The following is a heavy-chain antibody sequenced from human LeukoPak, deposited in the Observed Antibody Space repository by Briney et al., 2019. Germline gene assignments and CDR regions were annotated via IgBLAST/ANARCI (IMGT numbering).Heavy chain of an antibody. J-gene: IGHJ4*02. CDR2: IYSGGST. V-gene: IGHV3-66*01. D-gene: IGHD1-26*01. CDR3: AKEDAWELLDYFDY. Sequence: GGSLRLSCAASGFTVSTNYMSWVRQAPGKGLEWVSVIYSGGSTYYADSVKGRFTISRDNSKNTLYLQMNSLRAEDTAVYYCAKEDAWELLDYFDYWGQGTLVTVSS. CDR1: GFTVSTNY.